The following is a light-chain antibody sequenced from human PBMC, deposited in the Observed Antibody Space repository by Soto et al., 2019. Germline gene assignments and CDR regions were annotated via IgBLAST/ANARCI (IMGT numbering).Light chain of an antibody. V-gene: IGLV2-23*01. J-gene: IGLJ3*02. CDR3: CSYAGSATSV. CDR2: GGN. Sequence: QSALTQPASVSGSPGQSITISCTGTSSDVGAYDLVSWYQQHPGKAPKFLIYGGNKRPSGVSSRFSGSKSGNTASLTISGLQAEDEADYYCCSYAGSATSVFGGGTKVTVL. CDR1: SSDVGAYDL.